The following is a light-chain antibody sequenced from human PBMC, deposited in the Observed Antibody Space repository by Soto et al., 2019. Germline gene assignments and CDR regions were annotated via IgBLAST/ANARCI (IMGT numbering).Light chain of an antibody. J-gene: IGKJ4*01. CDR2: GTS. CDR1: PGIGDT. CDR3: QRYNNWPLT. V-gene: IGKV3-15*01. Sequence: EVVITLSPVPLYVFPGEAVTLSCRASPGIGDTLAWYQHKPGQTPILLIYGTSARATGVPARFSGSKSVPEFALAINCMHSEEFAIYYCQRYNNWPLTFGGGTKVDIK.